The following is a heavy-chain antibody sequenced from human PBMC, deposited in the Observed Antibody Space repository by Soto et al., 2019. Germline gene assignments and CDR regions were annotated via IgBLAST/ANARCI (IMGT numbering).Heavy chain of an antibody. CDR3: ARHIVASWYSDL. CDR2: IYPGDSDT. J-gene: IGHJ2*01. D-gene: IGHD2-21*01. CDR1: GYNFANSW. Sequence: EVQLVQSGAEAKNPGESLQISCKGSGYNFANSWIGWVRQMPGKGLEWMGVIYPGDSDTKYSPSFQGQVIISVVKSTNTAYLQWSSLKASDTAMYFCARHIVASWYSDLWGRGTLVTVSS. V-gene: IGHV5-51*01.